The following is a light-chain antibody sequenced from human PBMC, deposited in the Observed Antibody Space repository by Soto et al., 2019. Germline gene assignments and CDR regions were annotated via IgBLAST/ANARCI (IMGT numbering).Light chain of an antibody. CDR1: QSVSSW. CDR2: DAS. V-gene: IGKV1-5*01. J-gene: IGKJ1*01. CDR3: QQYNSYPWT. Sequence: DIQMTQSPSTLSASVGDRVTITCRASQSVSSWLARYQQKPGKAPKLLIYDASLLETGVPSRLSGSGSGTEFTLTINSLQPDDFATYYCQQYNSYPWTFGQGTKVDIK.